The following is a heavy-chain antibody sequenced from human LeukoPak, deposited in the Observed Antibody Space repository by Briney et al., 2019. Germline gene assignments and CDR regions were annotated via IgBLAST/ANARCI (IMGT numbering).Heavy chain of an antibody. CDR3: ARDDSGPQAFDI. CDR1: GFTFDDYT. CDR2: IKGDGSGI. Sequence: GGSLRLSCAASGFTFDDYTMHWVRQAPGKGLVWVSHIKGDGSGIKYADSVRGRFTISTDSASNTVYLQMNSLRVEDTAVYYCARDDSGPQAFDIWGQGTMVTVSS. D-gene: IGHD4/OR15-4a*01. J-gene: IGHJ3*02. V-gene: IGHV3-74*01.